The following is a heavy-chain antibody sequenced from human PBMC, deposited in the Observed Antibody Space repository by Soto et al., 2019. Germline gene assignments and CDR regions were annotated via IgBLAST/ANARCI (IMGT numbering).Heavy chain of an antibody. D-gene: IGHD1-26*01. J-gene: IGHJ4*02. CDR2: IYYTGST. CDR3: ARGGDQWEIPLHY. CDR1: GGSISSGNYY. V-gene: IGHV4-30-4*01. Sequence: SETLSLTCTVSGGSISSGNYYWSWIRQPPGKGLEWIGYIYYTGSTYYNPSLKSRVTISVDTSKNHFSLKLSSVTAADTAVYYCARGGDQWEIPLHYWGQGTLVTVSS.